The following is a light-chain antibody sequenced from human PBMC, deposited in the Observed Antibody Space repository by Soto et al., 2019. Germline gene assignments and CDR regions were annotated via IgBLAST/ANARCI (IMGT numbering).Light chain of an antibody. CDR2: DNN. CDR1: FSNIGKNY. CDR3: GTWETSLSAVV. V-gene: IGLV1-51*01. J-gene: IGLJ2*01. Sequence: QSVLTQPPSVSAAPGQKVTISCSGSFSNIGKNYVSWYQRLPGTAPKLLIYDNNERSSGIPDRFSGSKSGTSATLGIAGLQTGDEAEYYCGTWETSLSAVVFGGGTKVTVL.